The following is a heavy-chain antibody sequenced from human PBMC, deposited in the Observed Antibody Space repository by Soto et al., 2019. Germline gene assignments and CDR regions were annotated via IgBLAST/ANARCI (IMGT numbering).Heavy chain of an antibody. CDR2: IHYRANS. CDR1: CDSIISGSYY. D-gene: IGHD3-3*02. Sequence: SETLSLTCAFSCDSIISGSYYWAWIRQPPGKGLEWIGSIHYRANSYYSPSLKSRITISVDTSKNQISLRLSSVTAADTAVYYCARPLQLAVSGFDPWGQGTLVTVSS. J-gene: IGHJ5*02. CDR3: ARPLQLAVSGFDP. V-gene: IGHV4-39*01.